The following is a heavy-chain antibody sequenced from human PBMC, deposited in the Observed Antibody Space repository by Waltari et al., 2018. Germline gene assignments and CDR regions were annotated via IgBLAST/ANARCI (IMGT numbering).Heavy chain of an antibody. J-gene: IGHJ4*02. D-gene: IGHD2-15*01. CDR2: INPNSGGT. CDR1: GYTFTGYY. Sequence: QVQLVQSGAEVKKPGASVKVSCKASGYTFTGYYMHWVRQAPGQGLEWMGRINPNSGGTNYAQKFQGRVTMTRDTSISTAYMELSRLRSDDTAVYYCAGGGYCSGGSCYSIDYWGQGTLVTVSS. CDR3: AGGGYCSGGSCYSIDY. V-gene: IGHV1-2*06.